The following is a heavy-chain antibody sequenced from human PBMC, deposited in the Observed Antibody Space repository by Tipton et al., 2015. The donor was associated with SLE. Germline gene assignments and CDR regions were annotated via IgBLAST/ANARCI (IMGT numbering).Heavy chain of an antibody. CDR2: IKSKTSGETI. CDR1: GFTFSNAW. Sequence: SLRLSCAGSGFTFSNAWMSWVRQAPGKGLEWIGRIKSKTSGETIEYAAPVKDRFTVSRDDSRNTLYLQMDSLKTGDTAVYYCPIEWIPVHPVFHLWGRGTLLTVSS. V-gene: IGHV3-15*01. J-gene: IGHJ5*02. D-gene: IGHD5-12*01. CDR3: PIEWIPVHPVFHL.